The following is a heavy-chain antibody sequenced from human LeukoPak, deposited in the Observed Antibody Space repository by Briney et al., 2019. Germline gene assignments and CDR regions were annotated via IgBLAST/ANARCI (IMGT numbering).Heavy chain of an antibody. V-gene: IGHV1-46*01. Sequence: ASVNVSCKASGYTFTSYYMHWVRQAPGQGLEWMGIINPSGGSTSYAQKFQGRVTMTRNTSTSTVYMELSSLRSEDTAVYYCATDLRGSYYWFDYWGQGTLVTVSS. D-gene: IGHD1-26*01. CDR2: INPSGGST. CDR1: GYTFTSYY. CDR3: ATDLRGSYYWFDY. J-gene: IGHJ4*02.